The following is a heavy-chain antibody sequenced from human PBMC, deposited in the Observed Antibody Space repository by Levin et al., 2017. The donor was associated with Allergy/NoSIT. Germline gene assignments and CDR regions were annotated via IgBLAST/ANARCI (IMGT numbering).Heavy chain of an antibody. CDR2: IYWDDDK. Sequence: SGPTLVKPTQTLTLTCTFSGFSLSTSGVGVGWIRQPPGKALEWLALIYWDDDKRYSPSLKSRLTITKDTSKNQVVLTMTNMDPVDTATYYCAHSRPLYYDILTGYDTLGGAFDIWGQGTMVTVSS. CDR3: AHSRPLYYDILTGYDTLGGAFDI. D-gene: IGHD3-9*01. V-gene: IGHV2-5*02. J-gene: IGHJ3*02. CDR1: GFSLSTSGVG.